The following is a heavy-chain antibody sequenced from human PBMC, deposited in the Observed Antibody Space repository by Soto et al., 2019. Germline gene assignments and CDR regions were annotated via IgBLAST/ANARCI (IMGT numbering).Heavy chain of an antibody. CDR3: VREGRGPYFDS. J-gene: IGHJ4*02. D-gene: IGHD3-10*01. V-gene: IGHV4-30-2*01. Sequence: SETLSLTCAVSGGSISSGGYSWSWIRQPPGKGLEWIGYIYHSGSTNYNPSLKSRVTISVDTSKNQFSLKLSSVTAADTAVYYCVREGRGPYFDSWGQGALVTVSS. CDR1: GGSISSGGYS. CDR2: IYHSGST.